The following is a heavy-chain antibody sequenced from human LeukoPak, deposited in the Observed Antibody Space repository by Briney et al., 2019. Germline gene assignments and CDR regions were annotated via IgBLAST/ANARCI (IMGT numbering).Heavy chain of an antibody. V-gene: IGHV3-74*01. Sequence: GGSLRLSCAASGFTFSNYCMHWFRQAPGKGLVWVSRIKTDGSNTDYADSVKGRFTISRDNAKNTMYLQMNSLTAEDSAVYYCARGVAGTGPDIWGLGTMVTVSA. D-gene: IGHD6-19*01. J-gene: IGHJ3*02. CDR2: IKTDGSNT. CDR1: GFTFSNYC. CDR3: ARGVAGTGPDI.